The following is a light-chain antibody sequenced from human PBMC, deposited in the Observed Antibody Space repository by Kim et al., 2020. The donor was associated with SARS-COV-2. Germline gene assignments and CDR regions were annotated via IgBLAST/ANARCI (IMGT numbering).Light chain of an antibody. J-gene: IGLJ3*02. CDR2: GKN. Sequence: AVGQTVRITSQGDSLRSYYASWYQQKPGQAPVLVIYGKNNRPSGIPDRFSGSSSGNTASWTITGAQAEDEADYYCNSRDSSGNHWVFGGGTQLTVL. V-gene: IGLV3-19*01. CDR3: NSRDSSGNHWV. CDR1: SLRSYY.